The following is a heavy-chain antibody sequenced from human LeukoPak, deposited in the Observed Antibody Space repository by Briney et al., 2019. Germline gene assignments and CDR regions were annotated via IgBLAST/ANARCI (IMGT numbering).Heavy chain of an antibody. CDR3: ARDSDFWSGYYYFDY. D-gene: IGHD3-3*01. V-gene: IGHV4-39*07. CDR2: IYYSGST. Sequence: PSETLSLTCTVSGGSISSSSYYWGWIRQPPGKGLEWIGSIYYSGSTYYNPSLKSRVTISVDTSNNQFSLKLSSVTAADTAVYYCARDSDFWSGYYYFDYWGQGTLVTVSS. CDR1: GGSISSSSYY. J-gene: IGHJ4*02.